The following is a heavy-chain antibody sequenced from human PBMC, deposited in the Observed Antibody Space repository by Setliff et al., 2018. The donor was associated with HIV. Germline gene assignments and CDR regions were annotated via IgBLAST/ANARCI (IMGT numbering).Heavy chain of an antibody. CDR2: IHSSGST. D-gene: IGHD3-16*01. CDR3: SRGSYYMDV. Sequence: SETLSLTCSVSSGSVSGYYWGWIRQPPGKKLEWIGYIHSSGSTIYSASLKSRVSISVDTSKNQVSLRLSSVTAADTAVYHCSRGSYYMDVWGKGTTFTVSS. V-gene: IGHV4-59*08. CDR1: SGSVSGYY. J-gene: IGHJ6*03.